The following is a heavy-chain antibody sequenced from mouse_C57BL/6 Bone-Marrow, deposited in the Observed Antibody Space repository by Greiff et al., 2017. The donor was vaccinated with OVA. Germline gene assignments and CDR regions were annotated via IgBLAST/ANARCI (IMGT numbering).Heavy chain of an antibody. V-gene: IGHV5-4*03. CDR2: ISDGGSYT. CDR1: GFTFSSYA. Sequence: EVMLVESGGGLVKPGGSLKLSCAASGFTFSSYAMSWVRQTPEKRLEWVATISDGGSYTYYPDNVKGRFTISRDNAKNNLYLQMSHLKSEDTAMYYCAVLDYWGQGTTLTVSS. CDR3: AVLDY. J-gene: IGHJ2*01.